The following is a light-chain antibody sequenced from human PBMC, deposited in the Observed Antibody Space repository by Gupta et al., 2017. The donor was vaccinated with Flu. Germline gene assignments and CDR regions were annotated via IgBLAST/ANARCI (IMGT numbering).Light chain of an antibody. Sequence: SPATLSLSPGERATLSCRASQSVSSYLAWYQQKPGQAPRLLIYDASNRATGIPARFSGSGSGTDFTLTISSREPEDFAVYYWQQRSNLLSFGGGTKVEIK. CDR1: QSVSSY. CDR2: DAS. CDR3: QQRSNLLS. V-gene: IGKV3-11*01. J-gene: IGKJ4*01.